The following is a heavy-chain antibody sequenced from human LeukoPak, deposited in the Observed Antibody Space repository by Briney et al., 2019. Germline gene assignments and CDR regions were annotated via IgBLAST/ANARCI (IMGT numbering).Heavy chain of an antibody. J-gene: IGHJ4*02. Sequence: GASLQISRKGSGYSFTSYWIGWVRQLPGKGLEWMGIIYPGDSDTRYSPSFQGRVTISADKSISTAYLQWSSLKASDTAMYYCARHSLVDTAMVEFDYWGQGTLVTVSS. CDR1: GYSFTSYW. V-gene: IGHV5-51*01. CDR3: ARHSLVDTAMVEFDY. CDR2: IYPGDSDT. D-gene: IGHD5-18*01.